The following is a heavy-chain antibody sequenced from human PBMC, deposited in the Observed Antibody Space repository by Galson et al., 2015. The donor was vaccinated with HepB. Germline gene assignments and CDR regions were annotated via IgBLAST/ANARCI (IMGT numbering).Heavy chain of an antibody. D-gene: IGHD3-10*01. V-gene: IGHV1-69*13. J-gene: IGHJ4*02. CDR1: GGTFSSYA. CDR3: ARGYGSGSYYYHY. CDR2: IIPIFGTA. Sequence: SVKVSCKASGGTFSSYAIDWVRQAPGQGLEWMGGIIPIFGTANYAQNFQGRVTITADESTSTAYMELSSLTSEDTAAYYCARGYGSGSYYYHYWGQGTLVTVSS.